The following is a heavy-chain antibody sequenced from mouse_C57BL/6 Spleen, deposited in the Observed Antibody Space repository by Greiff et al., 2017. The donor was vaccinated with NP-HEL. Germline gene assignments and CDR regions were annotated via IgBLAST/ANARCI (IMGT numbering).Heavy chain of an antibody. V-gene: IGHV1-64*01. Sequence: QVQLQQPGAELVKPGASVKLSCKASGYTFTSYWMHWVKQRPGQGLEWIGMIHPNSGSTNYNEKFKSKATLTVDKSSSTAYMQLSSLTSEDSAVYYCAGDGYYYYFDDWGQGTTLTVSS. D-gene: IGHD2-3*01. CDR1: GYTFTSYW. CDR3: AGDGYYYYFDD. J-gene: IGHJ2*01. CDR2: IHPNSGST.